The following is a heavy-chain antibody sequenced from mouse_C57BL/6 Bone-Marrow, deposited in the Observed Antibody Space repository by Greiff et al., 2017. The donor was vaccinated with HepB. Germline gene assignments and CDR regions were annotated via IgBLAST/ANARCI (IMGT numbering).Heavy chain of an antibody. Sequence: EVQLVESGGDLVKPGGSLKLSCAASGFTFSSYGMSWVRQTPDKRLEWVATISSGGSYTYYPDSVKGRFTISRDNAKNTLYLQMSSLKSEDTAMYHCARHGTVVAMDYWGQGTSVTVSS. D-gene: IGHD1-1*01. V-gene: IGHV5-6*01. CDR2: ISSGGSYT. CDR1: GFTFSSYG. CDR3: ARHGTVVAMDY. J-gene: IGHJ4*01.